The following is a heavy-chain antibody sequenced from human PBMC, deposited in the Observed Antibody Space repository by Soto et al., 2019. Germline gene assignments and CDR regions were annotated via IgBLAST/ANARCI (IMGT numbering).Heavy chain of an antibody. Sequence: QVHLVQSGAEVKKPGASVKVSCKGSGYDFTTYGITWVRQAPGQGLEWMAWISAHNGNTDYAQKLQGRVTVTRDTATSTAYMELRSLRSYDTAVDYWSRARYGDYWGQGALVTVSS. CDR3: SRARYGDY. CDR1: GYDFTTYG. J-gene: IGHJ4*02. CDR2: ISAHNGNT. D-gene: IGHD1-1*01. V-gene: IGHV1-18*01.